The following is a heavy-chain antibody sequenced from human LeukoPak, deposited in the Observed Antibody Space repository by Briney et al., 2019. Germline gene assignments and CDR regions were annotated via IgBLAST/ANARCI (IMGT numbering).Heavy chain of an antibody. J-gene: IGHJ4*02. CDR3: ARAYGSGSTLHPDY. CDR2: ISYDGSNK. V-gene: IGHV3-30-3*01. CDR1: GFTFSSYA. Sequence: PGRSLRLSCAASGFTFSSYAMHWVRQAPGKGLEWVALISYDGSNKYSADSVKGRFTISRDNSKNTLYLQMNSLRGEDTAVYYCARAYGSGSTLHPDYWGQGTLVTVSS. D-gene: IGHD3-10*01.